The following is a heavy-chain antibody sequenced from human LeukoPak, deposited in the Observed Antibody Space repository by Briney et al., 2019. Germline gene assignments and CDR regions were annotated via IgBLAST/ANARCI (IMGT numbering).Heavy chain of an antibody. CDR3: AKDPRTFYYYDSSGYSRYFDY. CDR1: GFTFSSYG. D-gene: IGHD3-22*01. CDR2: ISGSGGST. Sequence: GGSLRLSCAASGFTFSSYGMSWVRQAPGKGLEWVSAISGSGGSTYYADSVKGRFTISRDNSKNTLYLQTNSLRAEDTAVYYCAKDPRTFYYYDSSGYSRYFDYWGQGTLVTVSS. J-gene: IGHJ4*02. V-gene: IGHV3-23*01.